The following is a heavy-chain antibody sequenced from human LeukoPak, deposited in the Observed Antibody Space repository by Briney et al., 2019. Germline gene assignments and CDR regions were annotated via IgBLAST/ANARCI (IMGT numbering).Heavy chain of an antibody. CDR2: ISSSSSYI. J-gene: IGHJ4*02. Sequence: GGSLRLSCAASGFTFSDYYMSWIRQAPGKGLEWVSSISSSSSYIYYADSVKGRFTISRDNAKNSLYLQMNSLRAEDTAVYYCARAGWIHVFDYWGQGTLVTVSS. CDR3: ARAGWIHVFDY. D-gene: IGHD6-19*01. CDR1: GFTFSDYY. V-gene: IGHV3-11*06.